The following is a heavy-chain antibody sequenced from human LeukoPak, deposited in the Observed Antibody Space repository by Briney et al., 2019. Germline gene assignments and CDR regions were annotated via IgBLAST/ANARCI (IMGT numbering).Heavy chain of an antibody. CDR2: IIPIVGTA. CDR3: ARLRYCSSTSCSTPTGNWFDP. V-gene: IGHV1-69*13. CDR1: GGTFSSYA. J-gene: IGHJ5*02. D-gene: IGHD2-2*01. Sequence: ASVKVSCKASGGTFSSYAISWVRQARGEGLERMGGIIPIVGTANYAQKFQGRVTITADESTSTAYMELSSLRSEDTAVYYCARLRYCSSTSCSTPTGNWFDPWGQGTLVTVSS.